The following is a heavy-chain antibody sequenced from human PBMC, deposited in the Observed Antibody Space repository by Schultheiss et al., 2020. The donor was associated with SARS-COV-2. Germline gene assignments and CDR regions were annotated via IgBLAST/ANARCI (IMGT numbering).Heavy chain of an antibody. Sequence: GGSLRLSCAASGFTFSSYAMHWVRQAPGKGLEWVAVISYDGSNKYYADSVKGRFTISRDNSKNTLYLQMNSLRAEDTAVYYCAKAPGLGGYMGFDIWGQGTMVTVSS. J-gene: IGHJ3*02. V-gene: IGHV3-30*07. CDR2: ISYDGSNK. CDR3: AKAPGLGGYMGFDI. CDR1: GFTFSSYA. D-gene: IGHD5-12*01.